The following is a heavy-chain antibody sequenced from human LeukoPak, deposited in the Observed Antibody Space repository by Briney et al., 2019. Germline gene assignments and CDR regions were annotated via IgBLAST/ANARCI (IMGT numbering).Heavy chain of an antibody. V-gene: IGHV1-8*03. Sequence: ASVKVSCKASGYTFTSYDINWVRQATGQGLEWMGWMNPNSGNTGYAQKFQGRVTITRNTSISTAYMELSSLRSEDTAVYYCARHGGVDTAMVTDYYMDVWGKGTTVTVSS. CDR3: ARHGGVDTAMVTDYYMDV. CDR2: MNPNSGNT. D-gene: IGHD5-18*01. J-gene: IGHJ6*03. CDR1: GYTFTSYD.